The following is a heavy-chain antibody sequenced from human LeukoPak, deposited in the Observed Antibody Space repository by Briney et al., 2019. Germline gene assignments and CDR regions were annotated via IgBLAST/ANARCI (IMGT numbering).Heavy chain of an antibody. CDR1: GFTFSSYW. Sequence: PGGSLRLSCAASGFTFSSYWMSWVRQAPGKGLEWVANIKQDGSEKYYVDSVKGRFTISRDNDKNSLYLQMNSLRAEDTAVYYCAREWLGYSYGTRTPYFDYWGQGTLVTVSS. CDR2: IKQDGSEK. D-gene: IGHD5-18*01. J-gene: IGHJ4*02. V-gene: IGHV3-7*01. CDR3: AREWLGYSYGTRTPYFDY.